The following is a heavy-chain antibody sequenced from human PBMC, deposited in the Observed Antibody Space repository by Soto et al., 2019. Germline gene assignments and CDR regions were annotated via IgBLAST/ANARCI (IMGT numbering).Heavy chain of an antibody. CDR3: TRDGSRWELLRNYYYGMDV. V-gene: IGHV3-49*04. CDR2: IRSKAYGGTT. CDR1: GFTFGDYA. Sequence: PGGSLRLSCTASGFTFGDYAMSWVRQAPGKGLEWVGFIRSKAYGGTTEYAASVKGRFTISRDDSKSIAYLQMNSLKTEDTAVYYCTRDGSRWELLRNYYYGMDVWGQGTTVTVSS. J-gene: IGHJ6*02. D-gene: IGHD1-26*01.